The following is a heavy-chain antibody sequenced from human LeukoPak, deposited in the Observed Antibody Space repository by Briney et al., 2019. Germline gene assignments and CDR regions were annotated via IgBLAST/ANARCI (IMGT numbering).Heavy chain of an antibody. J-gene: IGHJ5*02. CDR1: GFTFSDNY. CDR2: ISNSGYSI. V-gene: IGHV3-11*04. D-gene: IGHD2-2*01. Sequence: GGSLRLSCAASGFTFSDNYMIWIRQSPGKGLEWVSYISNSGYSIYYADSVRGRFTISRDNARNSLYLQMNSLRAEDTAVYYCARGVDIVVVPAAIDGWFDPWGQGTLVTVSS. CDR3: ARGVDIVVVPAAIDGWFDP.